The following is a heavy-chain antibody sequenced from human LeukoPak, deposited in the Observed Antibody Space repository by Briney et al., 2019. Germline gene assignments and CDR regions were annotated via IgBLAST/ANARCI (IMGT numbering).Heavy chain of an antibody. V-gene: IGHV1-69*13. J-gene: IGHJ5*02. Sequence: SVKVSCKASGGTFSSYAISWVRQAPGQGLEWMGGIIPIFGTANCAQKFQGRVTITADESTSTAYMELSSLRSEDTAVYYCARSDDILTGYRNWFDPWGQGTLVTVSS. D-gene: IGHD3-9*01. CDR1: GGTFSSYA. CDR2: IIPIFGTA. CDR3: ARSDDILTGYRNWFDP.